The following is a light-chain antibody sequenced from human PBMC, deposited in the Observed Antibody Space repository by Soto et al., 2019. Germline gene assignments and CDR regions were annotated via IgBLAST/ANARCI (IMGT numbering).Light chain of an antibody. Sequence: EIVLTQSPGTLSLSPGERATLSCRASQSVSSNYIAWYQHKPGQAPRLLIYGVSSRATGIPDRFSGSGSGTDYTLTISRLEAEDFAVYYCQQYAGSPGFTFGQGTKLEI. CDR1: QSVSSNY. CDR3: QQYAGSPGFT. V-gene: IGKV3-20*01. CDR2: GVS. J-gene: IGKJ2*01.